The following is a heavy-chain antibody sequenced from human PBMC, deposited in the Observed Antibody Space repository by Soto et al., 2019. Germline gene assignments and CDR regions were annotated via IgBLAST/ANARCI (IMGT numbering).Heavy chain of an antibody. J-gene: IGHJ6*02. CDR3: AGGTYYDTLTGYPPHYYYYGMDV. Sequence: GASVKVSCKASGYTFTSYAMHWVRQAPGQRLEWMGWINAGNGNTKYSQKFRGRVTITRDTSASTAYMELSSLRSEDTAVYYCAGGTYYDTLTGYPPHYYYYGMDVWGQGTTVTV. CDR1: GYTFTSYA. D-gene: IGHD3-9*01. V-gene: IGHV1-3*01. CDR2: INAGNGNT.